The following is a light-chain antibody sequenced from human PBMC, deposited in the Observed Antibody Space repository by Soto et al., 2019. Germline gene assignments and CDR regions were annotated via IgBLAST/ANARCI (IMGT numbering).Light chain of an antibody. J-gene: IGKJ1*01. CDR1: ERGRSS. CDR3: QQYNSWLWT. CDR2: DAS. V-gene: IGKV3-15*01. Sequence: EIVMTQSPATLSVSAGERATLFCRARERGRSSLAWYQQKPGQAPRLFIYDASTRATGIPARFSGSGSGTEFTLTISSLQSEDFALYYCQQYNSWLWTFGQGTKVDIK.